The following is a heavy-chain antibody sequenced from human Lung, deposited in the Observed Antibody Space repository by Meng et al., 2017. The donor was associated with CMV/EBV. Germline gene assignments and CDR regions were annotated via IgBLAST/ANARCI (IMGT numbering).Heavy chain of an antibody. Sequence: QVRLQESGPGLVKPLPTLSLTCTVSGGSIGSGGYYWSWIRQHPGKGLEWIGYIYYTGSTFYNPSLKSRVTISVDTSKNQFSLKLIPATAADTAVYYCAREAGRDGYATPKFDYWGQGTLVTVSS. D-gene: IGHD5-24*01. J-gene: IGHJ4*02. V-gene: IGHV4-31*03. CDR1: GGSIGSGGYY. CDR3: AREAGRDGYATPKFDY. CDR2: IYYTGST.